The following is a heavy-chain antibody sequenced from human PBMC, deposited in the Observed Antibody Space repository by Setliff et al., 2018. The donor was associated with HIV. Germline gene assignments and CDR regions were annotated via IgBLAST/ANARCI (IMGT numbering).Heavy chain of an antibody. V-gene: IGHV1-18*01. D-gene: IGHD2-2*01. CDR1: GYAFTSYG. CDR2: ISPYNDNT. Sequence: ASVKVSCKASGYAFTSYGISWVRQAPGQGLEWVAWISPYNDNTNYAQKLQGRVTMTTDTSTSTAYMELRSLRSDDTAAYYCARDLGYCSSTSCYGSDYYMDVWGKRDHGHRLL. J-gene: IGHJ6*03. CDR3: ARDLGYCSSTSCYGSDYYMDV.